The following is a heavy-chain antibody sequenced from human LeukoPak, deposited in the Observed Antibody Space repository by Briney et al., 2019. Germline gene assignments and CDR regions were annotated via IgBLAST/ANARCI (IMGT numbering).Heavy chain of an antibody. CDR1: GFTFSSYW. Sequence: QPGGSLRLSCAASGFTFSSYWMHWVRQAPGKGLVWVSRIDLAGEYTTYADSVKGRFTISRDNAKNTLYLQMNSLRAEDTAVYYCASGNSHAFDIWGQGTMVTVSS. J-gene: IGHJ3*02. CDR2: IDLAGEYT. V-gene: IGHV3-74*01. CDR3: ASGNSHAFDI.